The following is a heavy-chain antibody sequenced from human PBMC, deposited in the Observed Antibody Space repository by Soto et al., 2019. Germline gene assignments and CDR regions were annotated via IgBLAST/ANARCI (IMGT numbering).Heavy chain of an antibody. CDR1: GGSISSYY. Sequence: PSETLSLTCTVSGGSISSYYWSWIRQPPGKGLEWIGYIYYSGSTNYNPSLKSRVTISVDTSKNQFSLKLSSVTAADTAVYYCARGHFWSGYDFDYWGQGTLVTVSS. V-gene: IGHV4-59*01. CDR3: ARGHFWSGYDFDY. D-gene: IGHD3-3*02. J-gene: IGHJ4*02. CDR2: IYYSGST.